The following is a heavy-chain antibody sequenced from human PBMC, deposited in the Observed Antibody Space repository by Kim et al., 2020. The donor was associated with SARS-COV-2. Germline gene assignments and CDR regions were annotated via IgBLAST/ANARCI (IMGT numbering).Heavy chain of an antibody. V-gene: IGHV4-34*01. CDR1: GGSFSGYY. CDR3: ARGGPKNPYYGMDV. CDR2: INHSGST. J-gene: IGHJ6*02. Sequence: SETLSLTCAVYGGSFSGYYWSWIRQPPGKGLEWIGEINHSGSTNYNPSLKSRVTISVDTSKNQFSLKLSSVTAADTAVYYCARGGPKNPYYGMDVWGQGTTVTVSS.